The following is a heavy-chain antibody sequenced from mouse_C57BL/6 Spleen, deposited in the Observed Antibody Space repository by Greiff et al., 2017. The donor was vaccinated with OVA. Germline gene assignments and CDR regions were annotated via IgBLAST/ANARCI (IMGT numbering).Heavy chain of an antibody. CDR2: ISDGGSYT. CDR3: AREGKKSYVYYFDY. J-gene: IGHJ2*01. Sequence: EVQVVESGGGLVKPGGSLKLSCAASGFTFSSYAMSWVRQTPEKRLEWVATISDGGSYTYYPDNVKGRFTISRDNAKNNLYLQMSHLKSEDTAMYYCAREGKKSYVYYFDYWGQGTTLTVSS. V-gene: IGHV5-4*01. CDR1: GFTFSSYA. D-gene: IGHD1-1*01.